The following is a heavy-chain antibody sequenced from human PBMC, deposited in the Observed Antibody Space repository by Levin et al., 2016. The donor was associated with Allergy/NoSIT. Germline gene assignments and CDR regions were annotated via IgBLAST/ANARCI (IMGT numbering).Heavy chain of an antibody. D-gene: IGHD3-10*01. CDR2: IYYSGST. J-gene: IGHJ6*02. Sequence: RQPPGKGLEWIGYIYYSGSTNYNPSLKSRVTISVDTSKNQFSLKLSSVTAADTAVYYCARDIGAMVRGSGMDVWGQGTTVTVSS. V-gene: IGHV4-59*01. CDR3: ARDIGAMVRGSGMDV.